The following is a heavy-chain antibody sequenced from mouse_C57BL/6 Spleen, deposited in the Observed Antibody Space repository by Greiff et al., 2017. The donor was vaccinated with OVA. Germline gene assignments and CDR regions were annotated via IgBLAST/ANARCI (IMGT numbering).Heavy chain of an antibody. J-gene: IGHJ4*01. CDR3: ARDYSNDYAMDY. CDR2: INPNYGTT. V-gene: IGHV1-39*01. CDR1: GYSFTDYN. D-gene: IGHD2-5*01. Sequence: VHVKQSGPELVKPGASVKISCKASGYSFTDYNMNWVKQSNGKSLEWIGVINPNYGTTSYNQKFKGKATLTVDQSSSTAYMQLNSLTSENSAVYYCARDYSNDYAMDYWGQGTSVTVSS.